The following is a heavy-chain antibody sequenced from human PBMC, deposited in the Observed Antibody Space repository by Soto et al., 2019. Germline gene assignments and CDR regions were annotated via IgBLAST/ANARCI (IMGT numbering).Heavy chain of an antibody. CDR1: GVSISSYY. J-gene: IGHJ4*02. V-gene: IGHV4-59*08. D-gene: IGHD6-13*01. Sequence: SETLSLTCTVSGVSISSYYWSWIRQPPGKGLEWIGFINYSGSTKYSPSLKSRVTISVDTSKNQFSLNLSSVTAADTAVYYCARTTYSSTWFPDYWGQGTLVTVSS. CDR3: ARTTYSSTWFPDY. CDR2: INYSGST.